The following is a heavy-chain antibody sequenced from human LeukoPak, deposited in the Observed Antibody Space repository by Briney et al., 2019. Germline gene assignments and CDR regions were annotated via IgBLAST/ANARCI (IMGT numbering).Heavy chain of an antibody. CDR2: INTNTGNP. CDR1: GYTFTSYA. D-gene: IGHD6-19*01. Sequence: GASVKVSCKASGYTFTSYAMNCVRQAPGQGLEWMGWINTNTGNPTYAQGFTGRFVFSLDTSVSTAYLQISSLKAEDTAVYYCARDWVSSGWPRHFDYWGQGTLVTVSS. V-gene: IGHV7-4-1*02. CDR3: ARDWVSSGWPRHFDY. J-gene: IGHJ4*02.